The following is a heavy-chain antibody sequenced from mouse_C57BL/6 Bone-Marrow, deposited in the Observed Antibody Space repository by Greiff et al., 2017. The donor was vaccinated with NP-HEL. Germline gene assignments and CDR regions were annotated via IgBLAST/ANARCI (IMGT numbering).Heavy chain of an antibody. J-gene: IGHJ4*01. CDR3: ARDDWDAMDY. CDR1: GFTFSSYA. CDR2: ISDGGSYT. V-gene: IGHV5-4*01. Sequence: EVKLVESGGGLVKPGGSLKLSCAASGFTFSSYAMSWVHQTPEKRLEWVATISDGGSYTYYPDNVKGRFTISRDNAKNNLYLQMSHLKSEDTAMYYCARDDWDAMDYWGQGTSVTVSS. D-gene: IGHD4-1*01.